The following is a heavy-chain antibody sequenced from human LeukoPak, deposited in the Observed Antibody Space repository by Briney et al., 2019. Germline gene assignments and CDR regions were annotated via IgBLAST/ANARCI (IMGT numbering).Heavy chain of an antibody. D-gene: IGHD3-10*01. CDR3: ARVRYGSGSYYFDN. Sequence: SETLSLTCTVSGGSVSNASYYWSWIRQPPGKGLDWIGYVYYSGSTNYSPSLQSRVTVSVDTSKNQFSLKLTPVTAADTAVYYCARVRYGSGSYYFDNWGQGTLVTVSS. CDR1: GGSVSNASYY. V-gene: IGHV4-61*01. CDR2: VYYSGST. J-gene: IGHJ4*02.